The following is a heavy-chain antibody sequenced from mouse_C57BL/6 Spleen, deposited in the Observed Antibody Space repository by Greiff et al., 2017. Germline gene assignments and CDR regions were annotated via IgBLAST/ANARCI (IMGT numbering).Heavy chain of an antibody. J-gene: IGHJ4*01. CDR3: AETAQAGYAMDY. V-gene: IGHV1-54*01. D-gene: IGHD3-2*02. Sequence: VQLQQSGAELVRPGTSVKVSCKASGYAFTNYLIEWVKQRPGQGLEWIGVINPGSGGTNYNEKFKGKATLTADKSSSTAYTQLSSLTSEDSAVYFCAETAQAGYAMDYWGQGTSVTVSS. CDR2: INPGSGGT. CDR1: GYAFTNYL.